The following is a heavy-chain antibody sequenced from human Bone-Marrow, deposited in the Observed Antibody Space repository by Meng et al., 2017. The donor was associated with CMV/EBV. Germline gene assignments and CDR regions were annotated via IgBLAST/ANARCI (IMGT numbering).Heavy chain of an antibody. CDR1: GYPFSSLD. J-gene: IGHJ3*02. CDR2: VVPNRRDT. Sequence: ASVKVSCKAPGYPFSSLDVNWVRQAAGQGPEWVGYVVPNRRDTGTAQKFRGRVTMTWDTSIGTVYMELSSLTFEDTAVYYCARYISGTGFDIWGQGTMVT. D-gene: IGHD1-14*01. CDR3: ARYISGTGFDI. V-gene: IGHV1-8*01.